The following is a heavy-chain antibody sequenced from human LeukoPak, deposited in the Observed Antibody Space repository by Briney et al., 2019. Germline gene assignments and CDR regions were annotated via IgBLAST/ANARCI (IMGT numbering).Heavy chain of an antibody. D-gene: IGHD3-10*01. J-gene: IGHJ5*02. CDR3: ARDILASGSWMGWFDP. V-gene: IGHV4-4*02. CDR1: GGSISSSNW. CDR2: IYHSGST. Sequence: SETLSLTCAVSGGSISSSNWWSRIRQPPGKGLEWIGSIYHSGSTYYNPSLKSRVTISVDTSKNQFSLKLSSVTAADTAVYYCARDILASGSWMGWFDPWGQGTLVTVSS.